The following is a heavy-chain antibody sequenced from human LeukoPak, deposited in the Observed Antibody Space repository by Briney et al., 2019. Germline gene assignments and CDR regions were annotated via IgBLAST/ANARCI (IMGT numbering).Heavy chain of an antibody. Sequence: SETLSLTCTISGGSFSDYYWSWIRQSPGKGLEWIGYIYHTGSTSYSPSLKSRVTISADTSQNQFSLKLSSVTAADTAVYYCARESGGGDYVWGSYRPIGYFQHWGQGTLVTVSS. J-gene: IGHJ1*01. CDR3: ARESGGGDYVWGSYRPIGYFQH. CDR1: GGSFSDYY. CDR2: IYHTGST. V-gene: IGHV4-59*01. D-gene: IGHD3-16*02.